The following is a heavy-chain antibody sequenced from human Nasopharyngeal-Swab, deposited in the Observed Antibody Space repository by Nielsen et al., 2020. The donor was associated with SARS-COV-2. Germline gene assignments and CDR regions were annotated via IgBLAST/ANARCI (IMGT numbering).Heavy chain of an antibody. D-gene: IGHD2-15*01. V-gene: IGHV3-7*01. Sequence: GGSLRFSCAASGFTFSSYWMSWVRQAPGKGLEWVANIKQDGSEKYYVDSVKGRFTISRDNAKNSLYLQMNSLRAEDTAVYYCARDLHCSGGSCYSYGMDVWGQGTTVTVSS. CDR1: GFTFSSYW. J-gene: IGHJ6*02. CDR2: IKQDGSEK. CDR3: ARDLHCSGGSCYSYGMDV.